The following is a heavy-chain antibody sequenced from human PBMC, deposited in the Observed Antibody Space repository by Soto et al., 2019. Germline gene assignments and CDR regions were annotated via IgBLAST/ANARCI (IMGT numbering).Heavy chain of an antibody. CDR2: IYHTGST. CDR1: GDSVTSSNW. V-gene: IGHV4-4*02. J-gene: IGHJ5*02. D-gene: IGHD3-3*01. Sequence: ASETLSLTCDVSGDSVTSSNWYIWVRQPPGKRPEWIGEIYHTGSTNYNPSLKGRMTMSLDTSQNQFSLHLSSVTVAATAVYYCARDRFFDPWGQGTLVTVSS. CDR3: ARDRFFDP.